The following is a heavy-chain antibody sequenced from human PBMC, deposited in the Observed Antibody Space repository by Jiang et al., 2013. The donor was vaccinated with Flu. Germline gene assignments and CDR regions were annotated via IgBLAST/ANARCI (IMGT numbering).Heavy chain of an antibody. J-gene: IGHJ3*02. V-gene: IGHV4-38-2*02. CDR1: GYSISSGYY. D-gene: IGHD6-19*01. CDR2: IYHSGST. CDR3: ARDAHTTRGWYAFDI. Sequence: GPGLVKPSETLSLTCAVSGYSISSGYYWGWIRQPPGKGLEWIGSIYHSGSTYYNPSLKSRVTISVDTSKNQFSLKLSSVTAADTAVYYCARDAHTTRGWYAFDIWGQGTMVTVSS.